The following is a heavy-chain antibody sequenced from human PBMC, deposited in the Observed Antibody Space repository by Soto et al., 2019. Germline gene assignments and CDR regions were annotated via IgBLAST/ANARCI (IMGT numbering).Heavy chain of an antibody. J-gene: IGHJ5*02. CDR2: IYYSGRT. V-gene: IGHV4-39*01. CDR3: ARSGNSMSGGVVHWFDP. Sequence: SETLSLTCTVSGASISNSPYYWGWIRQPPGKGLEWIGSIYYSGRTYYTPSLKSRVSISVDTSKNQFSLKLSSVTSADTGMYHCARSGNSMSGGVVHWFDPWGEGILVSVTS. D-gene: IGHD3-16*01. CDR1: GASISNSPYY.